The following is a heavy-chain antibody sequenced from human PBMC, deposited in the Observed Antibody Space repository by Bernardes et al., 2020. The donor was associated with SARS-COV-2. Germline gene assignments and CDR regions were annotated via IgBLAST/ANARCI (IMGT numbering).Heavy chain of an antibody. V-gene: IGHV3-30-3*01. CDR2: ISYDGSDK. D-gene: IGHD3-3*01. CDR3: ARPAISGEAIMRYGMDV. CDR1: GFTFSSYA. Sequence: GGSLRLSCAASGFTFSSYAIHWVRQAPGKGLEWVAVISYDGSDKKYADSVKGRFTISRDNSNNTLYLQMNSLRVEDTAVYYCARPAISGEAIMRYGMDVWGQGTTVTVSS. J-gene: IGHJ6*02.